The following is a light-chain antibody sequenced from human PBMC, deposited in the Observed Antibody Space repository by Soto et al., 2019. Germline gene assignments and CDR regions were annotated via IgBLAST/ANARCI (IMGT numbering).Light chain of an antibody. Sequence: QSVLTQPPSASGTPGQRVTISCSGSSSNIGGNTVNWYQQLPGTAPKLLIYSSNQQPSGVPDRFSGSKSGTSASLAISGLQSEDEADYSCATWDDSLNGGVFGGGTRLTVL. J-gene: IGLJ2*01. CDR3: ATWDDSLNGGV. V-gene: IGLV1-44*01. CDR2: SSN. CDR1: SSNIGGNT.